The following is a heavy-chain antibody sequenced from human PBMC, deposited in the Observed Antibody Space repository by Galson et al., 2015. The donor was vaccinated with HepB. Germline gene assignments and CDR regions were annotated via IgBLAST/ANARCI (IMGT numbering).Heavy chain of an antibody. CDR2: IDWDDDN. J-gene: IGHJ4*02. D-gene: IGHD6-13*01. CDR3: ARMSFTYSSSETFDY. CDR1: GFSLSTSGMC. Sequence: PALVKPTQTLTLTCTFSGFSLSTSGMCVSWIRQPPGKALEWLARIDWDDDNYYSTSLKTRLAISKDTSKNQVVLTMTNMDPVDTATYYCARMSFTYSSSETFDYWGQGTLVTVSS. V-gene: IGHV2-70*11.